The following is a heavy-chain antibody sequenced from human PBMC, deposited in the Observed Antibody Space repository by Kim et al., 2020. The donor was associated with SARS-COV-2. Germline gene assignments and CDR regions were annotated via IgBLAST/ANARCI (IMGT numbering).Heavy chain of an antibody. J-gene: IGHJ4*02. CDR2: IWYDGSNK. CDR1: GFTFSSYG. V-gene: IGHV3-33*01. D-gene: IGHD3-22*01. CDR3: ARDHLYDSSGYYRNPFDY. Sequence: GGSLRLSCAASGFTFSSYGMHWVRQAPGKGLEWVAVIWYDGSNKYYADSVKGRFTISRDNSKNTLYLQMNSLRAEDTAVYYCARDHLYDSSGYYRNPFDYWGQGTLVTVSS.